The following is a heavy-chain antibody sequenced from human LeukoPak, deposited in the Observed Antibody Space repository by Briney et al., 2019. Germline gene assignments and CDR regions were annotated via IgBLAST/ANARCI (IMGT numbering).Heavy chain of an antibody. D-gene: IGHD3-16*01. CDR3: ARDLRDFDY. CDR1: GFTFSNTW. J-gene: IGHJ4*02. V-gene: IGHV3-7*04. CDR2: IKGDGSEE. Sequence: QPGGSPRLSCTASGFTFSNTWMTWVRQAPGRGLEWVANIKGDGSEENYVDSVKGRFAISRDNAKNSLYLQMNSLKAEDAAVYYCARDLRDFDYWGQGTLVTVSS.